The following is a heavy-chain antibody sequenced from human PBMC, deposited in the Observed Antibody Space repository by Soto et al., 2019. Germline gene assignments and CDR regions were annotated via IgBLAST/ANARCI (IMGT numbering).Heavy chain of an antibody. V-gene: IGHV3-23*01. Sequence: GGSLRLSCAASGFTFSSYAMSWVRQAPGKGLEWVSGISGSGGSTYYADSVKGRFTISRDNSKNTLYLQMNSLRDEDTAVYYCAKDLRATTSRGVFDIWGQGTMVTVSS. CDR3: AKDLRATTSRGVFDI. CDR2: ISGSGGST. D-gene: IGHD5-12*01. CDR1: GFTFSSYA. J-gene: IGHJ3*02.